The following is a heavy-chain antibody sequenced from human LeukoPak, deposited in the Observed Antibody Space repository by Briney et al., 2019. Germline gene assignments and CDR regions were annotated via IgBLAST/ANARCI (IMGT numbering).Heavy chain of an antibody. CDR1: GYTFTGYY. CDR3: ARDVDCSGGSCYYYYYYMDV. J-gene: IGHJ6*03. CDR2: INPNSGGT. V-gene: IGHV1-2*02. Sequence: ASVKVSCKASGYTFTGYYMHWVRQAPGQGLEWMGWINPNSGGTNYAQKFQGRVTMTRDTSISTAYMELSRLRSDDTAVYYCARDVDCSGGSCYYYYYYMDVWGKGTTVTVSS. D-gene: IGHD2-15*01.